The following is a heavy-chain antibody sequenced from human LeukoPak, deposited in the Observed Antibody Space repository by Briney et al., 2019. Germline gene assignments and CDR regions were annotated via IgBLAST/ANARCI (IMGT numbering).Heavy chain of an antibody. Sequence: SETLSLTCAVYGGSFSGYYWSWIRQPPGKGLEWIGEINHSGSTNYNPSLKSRVTISVDTSKNQFSLKLSSVTAADTAVYYCARVRTALGYCSGGSCYYPYYYYYYGMDVWGQGTTVTVSS. V-gene: IGHV4-34*01. D-gene: IGHD2-15*01. CDR1: GGSFSGYY. CDR3: ARVRTALGYCSGGSCYYPYYYYYYGMDV. CDR2: INHSGST. J-gene: IGHJ6*02.